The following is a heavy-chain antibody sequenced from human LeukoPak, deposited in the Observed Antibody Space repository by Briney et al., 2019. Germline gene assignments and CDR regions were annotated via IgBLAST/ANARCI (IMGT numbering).Heavy chain of an antibody. D-gene: IGHD6-6*01. CDR2: IYHSGST. CDR1: GGSISSGGYY. Sequence: SQSLSLTCTVSGGSISSGGYYWSWIRQPPGKGLEWIGYIYHSGSTFYNPSLKSRVTISVDRSKNQFSLKLSSVTAADTAVYYCASIPSYYFDYWGQGTLVTVSS. CDR3: ASIPSYYFDY. V-gene: IGHV4-30-2*01. J-gene: IGHJ4*02.